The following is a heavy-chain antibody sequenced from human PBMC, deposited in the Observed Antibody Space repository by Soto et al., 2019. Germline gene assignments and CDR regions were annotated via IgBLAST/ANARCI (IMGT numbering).Heavy chain of an antibody. J-gene: IGHJ3*02. V-gene: IGHV3-7*04. CDR2: IKQDGSEK. D-gene: IGHD5-18*01. CDR1: GITFSSYW. Sequence: GGSLRLSCAASGITFSSYWMSWVRQAPGKGLEWVANIKQDGSEKYYVDSVKGRFTISRDNAKNSLYLQMNSLRAEDTAVYYCARALSYGNTWGQGTMVTVSS. CDR3: ARALSYGNT.